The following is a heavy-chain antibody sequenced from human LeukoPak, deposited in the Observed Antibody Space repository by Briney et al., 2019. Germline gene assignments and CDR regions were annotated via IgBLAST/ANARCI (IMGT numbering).Heavy chain of an antibody. V-gene: IGHV3-9*01. Sequence: GGSLRLSCAASGFTFDDYAMHWVRQAPGKGLEWVSGISWNSGSIGYADSVKGRFTISRDNSKNSLYLQINSLRTEDTALYYCAKGNAYSDYYMDVWGKGTTVTVSS. CDR3: AKGNAYSDYYMDV. D-gene: IGHD1-1*01. J-gene: IGHJ6*03. CDR2: ISWNSGSI. CDR1: GFTFDDYA.